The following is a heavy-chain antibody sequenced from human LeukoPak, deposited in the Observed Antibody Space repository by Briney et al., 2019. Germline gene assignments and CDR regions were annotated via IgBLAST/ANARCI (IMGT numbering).Heavy chain of an antibody. V-gene: IGHV1-2*02. D-gene: IGHD6-19*01. Sequence: ASVNVSCKASGYTFTGYYIHWVRQAPGQGLEWMGWINPDSGGTNYAQKFQGRVTMTSDTSISTAYMELSRLRSDDTAVYYCARAYRSHDSSGWYTFDYWGQGTLVTVSS. CDR1: GYTFTGYY. J-gene: IGHJ4*02. CDR3: ARAYRSHDSSGWYTFDY. CDR2: INPDSGGT.